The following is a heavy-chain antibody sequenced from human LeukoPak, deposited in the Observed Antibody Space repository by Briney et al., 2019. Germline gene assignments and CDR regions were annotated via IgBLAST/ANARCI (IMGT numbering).Heavy chain of an antibody. J-gene: IGHJ4*02. CDR1: GFTFSSYE. Sequence: GGSLRLSCAASGFTFSSYEMNWVRQVPGKGLEWVSYISSSGSTIYYADSVKGRFTISRDNAKNSLYLQMNSLRAEDTAVYYCARGGRLWFGVKSWGQGTLVTVSS. V-gene: IGHV3-48*03. CDR2: ISSSGSTI. CDR3: ARGGRLWFGVKS. D-gene: IGHD3-10*01.